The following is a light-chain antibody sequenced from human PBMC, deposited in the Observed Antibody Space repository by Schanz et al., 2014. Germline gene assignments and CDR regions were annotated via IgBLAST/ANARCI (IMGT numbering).Light chain of an antibody. CDR2: EVS. J-gene: IGLJ2*01. CDR1: SSDVGRYNR. CDR3: SSYAGSNGVL. V-gene: IGLV2-8*01. Sequence: QSALTQPPSVSGSPGQSVTISCTGSSSDVGRYNRVSWFQQPPGTAPKLMIYEVSKRPSGVPDRFSGSKSGNTASLTVSGLQAEDEADYYCSSYAGSNGVLFGGGTKLTVL.